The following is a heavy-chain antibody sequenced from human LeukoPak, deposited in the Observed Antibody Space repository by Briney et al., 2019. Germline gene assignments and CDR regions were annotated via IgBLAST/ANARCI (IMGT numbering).Heavy chain of an antibody. CDR1: GYTFTGYY. CDR3: ARGGQYVLHYDSSGYPPRGH. V-gene: IGHV1-2*02. J-gene: IGHJ4*02. D-gene: IGHD3-22*01. CDR2: INPNSGGT. Sequence: ASVKVSCKASGYTFTGYYMHWVRQAPGQGLEWMGWINPNSGGTNYAQKFQGRVTMTRDTSIRTAYMELRRLRSDDTAVYYCARGGQYVLHYDSSGYPPRGHWGQGTLVTVSS.